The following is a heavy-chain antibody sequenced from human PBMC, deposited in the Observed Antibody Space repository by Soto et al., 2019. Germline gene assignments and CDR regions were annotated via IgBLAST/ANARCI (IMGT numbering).Heavy chain of an antibody. CDR1: GGTFSSYA. J-gene: IGHJ6*02. V-gene: IGHV1-69*01. Sequence: QVQLVQSGAEVKTPGSSVKVSCKASGGTFSSYAISWVRQAPGQGLERMGGSIPISGTANYAQKFQGRVTITADESTSTAYMELSSLRSEDTAVYYCARSQGSSTSLEIYYYYYYGMDVWGQGTTVTVSS. CDR2: SIPISGTA. D-gene: IGHD2-2*01. CDR3: ARSQGSSTSLEIYYYYYYGMDV.